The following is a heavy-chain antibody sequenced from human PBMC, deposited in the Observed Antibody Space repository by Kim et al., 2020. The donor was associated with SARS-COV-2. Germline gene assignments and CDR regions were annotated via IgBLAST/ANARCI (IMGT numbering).Heavy chain of an antibody. V-gene: IGHV3-23*01. CDR3: AKLSPIPTTIAVASPVDY. Sequence: GGSLRLSCAASGFTFSSYAMSWVRQAPGKGLEWVSAISGSGGSTYYADSVKGRFTISRDNSKNTLYLQMNSLRAEDTAVYYCAKLSPIPTTIAVASPVDYWGQGTLVTVSS. CDR2: ISGSGGST. D-gene: IGHD6-19*01. J-gene: IGHJ4*02. CDR1: GFTFSSYA.